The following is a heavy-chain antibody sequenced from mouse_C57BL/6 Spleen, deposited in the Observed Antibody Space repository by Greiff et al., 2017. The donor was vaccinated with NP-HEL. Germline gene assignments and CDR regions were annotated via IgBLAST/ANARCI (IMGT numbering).Heavy chain of an antibody. V-gene: IGHV1-64*01. J-gene: IGHJ4*01. Sequence: QVQPQQPGAELVKPGASVKLSCKASGYTFTSYWMHWVKQRPGQGLEWIGMIHPNSGSTNYNEKFKSKATLTVDKSSSTAYMQLSSLTSEDSAVYYCARGLYGSSYPYYAMDYWGQGTSVTVSS. D-gene: IGHD1-1*01. CDR2: IHPNSGST. CDR3: ARGLYGSSYPYYAMDY. CDR1: GYTFTSYW.